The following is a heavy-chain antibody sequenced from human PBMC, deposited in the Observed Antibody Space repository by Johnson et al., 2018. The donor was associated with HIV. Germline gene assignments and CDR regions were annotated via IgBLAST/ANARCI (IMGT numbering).Heavy chain of an antibody. J-gene: IGHJ3*02. CDR3: ARGFWTFDI. CDR2: IKKDGSEK. CDR1: GFTFSSYW. V-gene: IGHV3-7*01. D-gene: IGHD3-3*01. Sequence: VQLVESGGGLVQPGGSLRLSCAASGFTFSSYWMSWVRQAPGKGLEWVANIKKDGSEKYYVDSVKGRFTISRDNAKNSLYLQMDSLRVEDTAVYHCARGFWTFDIWGRGTMVTVSS.